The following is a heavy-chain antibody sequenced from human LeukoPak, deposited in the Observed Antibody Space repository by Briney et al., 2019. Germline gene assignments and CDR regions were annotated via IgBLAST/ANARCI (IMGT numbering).Heavy chain of an antibody. Sequence: ASVKVSCKASGYTFTSYAISWVRQAPGQGLEWMGRIIPILGIANYAQKFQGRVTITADKSTSTAYMELSSLRSEDTAVYYCARGKIDCGGDCYSFGAWGQGTTVTVSS. CDR1: GYTFTSYA. CDR2: IIPILGIA. J-gene: IGHJ6*02. CDR3: ARGKIDCGGDCYSFGA. V-gene: IGHV1-69*04. D-gene: IGHD2-21*02.